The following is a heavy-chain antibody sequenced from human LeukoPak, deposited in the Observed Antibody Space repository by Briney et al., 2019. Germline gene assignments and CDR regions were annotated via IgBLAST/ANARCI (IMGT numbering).Heavy chain of an antibody. CDR3: VKARGTRDGPFDI. Sequence: PGGSLRLSCAASGFTFSSYGMHWVRQAPGKGLEWVAVISYDGSNKYCVDSVKGRLTISRDNSKNTLYLQMNSLTTEDTAVYYCVKARGTRDGPFDIWGQGTMVTVSS. CDR2: ISYDGSNK. CDR1: GFTFSSYG. J-gene: IGHJ3*02. D-gene: IGHD3-16*01. V-gene: IGHV3-30*18.